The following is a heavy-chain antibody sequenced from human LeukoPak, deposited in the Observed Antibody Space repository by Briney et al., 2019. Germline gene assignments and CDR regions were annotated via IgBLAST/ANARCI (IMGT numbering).Heavy chain of an antibody. J-gene: IGHJ6*02. CDR1: GFTFSSYA. CDR2: IGTAGDK. CDR3: ARGGPDGMDV. V-gene: IGHV3-13*01. Sequence: GGSLRLSCAASGFTFSSYAMSWVRQAQGKGIEWVSAIGTAGDKYYPGSVKGRFTISRENAKNSLYLKMNSLRAGDTAVYYCARGGPDGMDVWGQGTTVTVSS.